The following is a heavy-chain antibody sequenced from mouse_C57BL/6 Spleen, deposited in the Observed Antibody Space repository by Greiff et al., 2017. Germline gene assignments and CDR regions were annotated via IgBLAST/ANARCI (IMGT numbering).Heavy chain of an antibody. J-gene: IGHJ4*01. Sequence: VQLQQSGTVLARPGASVKMSCKTSGYTFTSYWMHWVKQRPGQGLEWIGAIYPGNSDTSYNQKFKGKAKLTAVTSASTAYMELSSLPNEDSAVYYCTRGPYDGYPYAMDYWGQGTSVTVSS. D-gene: IGHD2-3*01. V-gene: IGHV1-5*01. CDR3: TRGPYDGYPYAMDY. CDR1: GYTFTSYW. CDR2: IYPGNSDT.